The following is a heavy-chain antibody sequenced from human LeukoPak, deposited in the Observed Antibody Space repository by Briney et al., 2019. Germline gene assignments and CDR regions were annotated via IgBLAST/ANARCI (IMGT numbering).Heavy chain of an antibody. CDR1: GFTFSSYE. D-gene: IGHD3-10*01. Sequence: PGGSLRLSCAASGFTFSSYEMNWVRQAPGKGLEWVGFIRSKAYGGTTEYAASVKGRFTISRDDSKSIAYLQMNSLKTEDTAVYYCTRGADYGSGSYEDYFDYWGQGTLITVSS. J-gene: IGHJ4*02. CDR3: TRGADYGSGSYEDYFDY. V-gene: IGHV3-49*04. CDR2: IRSKAYGGTT.